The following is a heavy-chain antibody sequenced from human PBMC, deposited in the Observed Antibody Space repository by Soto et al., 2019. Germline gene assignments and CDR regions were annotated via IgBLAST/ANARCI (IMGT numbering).Heavy chain of an antibody. Sequence: GGSLRLSCAASGFTFSSYAMHWVRQAPGKGLEYVSLISSNGGSTYYANSVKGRFTISRDNSKNTRFLQMGSLRAEDMAVYYCARAFLTVTNFHYYYMDVWGKGTMVTVSS. D-gene: IGHD4-17*01. CDR1: GFTFSSYA. V-gene: IGHV3-64*01. CDR3: ARAFLTVTNFHYYYMDV. J-gene: IGHJ6*03. CDR2: ISSNGGST.